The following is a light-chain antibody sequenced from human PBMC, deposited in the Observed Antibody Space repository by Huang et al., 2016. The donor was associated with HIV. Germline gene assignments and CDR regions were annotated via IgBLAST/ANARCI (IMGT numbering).Light chain of an antibody. V-gene: IGKV3-15*01. CDR2: SAS. CDR3: QQYNYWPPT. Sequence: EIVMTQSQATLSVSPGDRATLSCRASQSVNSNLAWYQQKPGQAPRLLVYSASTRGTGIPARFSGSGSGTEFTLTISSLQSEDFAVYSCQQYNYWPPTFGQGTKVEIK. CDR1: QSVNSN. J-gene: IGKJ1*01.